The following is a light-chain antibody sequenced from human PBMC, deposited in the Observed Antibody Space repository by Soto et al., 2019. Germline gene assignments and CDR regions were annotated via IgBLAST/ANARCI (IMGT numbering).Light chain of an antibody. CDR2: GAS. Sequence: EVVMKQSPATLSVSPGERATLSCRASQSVSSNLAWYQQKPGQAPRLLIYGASGRATGIPDRFSGGGSGTDFTLTISRLEPEDFAVYYCQQCGSSPWTFGQGTKVDNK. J-gene: IGKJ1*01. CDR1: QSVSSN. V-gene: IGKV3-20*01. CDR3: QQCGSSPWT.